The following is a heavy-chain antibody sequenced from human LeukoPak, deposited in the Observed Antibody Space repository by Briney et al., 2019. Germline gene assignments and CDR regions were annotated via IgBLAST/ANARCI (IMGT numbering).Heavy chain of an antibody. Sequence: GGSLRLSCAASGSTFSSHGMHWVRQTPAKGLEVVAFIRYDGSNKYYADSVKGRFIISRDNSKNTLFLQMNSLRPEDTAVYYCAKGGKYDILTGYRRSRLLGDFWGQGTLVTVSS. D-gene: IGHD3-9*01. V-gene: IGHV3-30*02. CDR1: GSTFSSHG. CDR2: IRYDGSNK. CDR3: AKGGKYDILTGYRRSRLLGDF. J-gene: IGHJ4*02.